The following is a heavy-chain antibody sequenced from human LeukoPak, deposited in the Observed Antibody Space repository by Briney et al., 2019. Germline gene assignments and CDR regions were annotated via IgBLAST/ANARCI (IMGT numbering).Heavy chain of an antibody. V-gene: IGHV1-69*01. CDR2: IIPIFGTA. CDR3: ARVFTMVRGAFDP. J-gene: IGHJ5*02. D-gene: IGHD3-10*01. CDR1: GGTFSSYA. Sequence: SVKVSCKASGGTFSSYAISWVRQAPGQGLEWMGGIIPIFGTANYAQKFQARVTITADESTSTAYMELSSLRSEDTAVYYCARVFTMVRGAFDPWGQGTLVTVSS.